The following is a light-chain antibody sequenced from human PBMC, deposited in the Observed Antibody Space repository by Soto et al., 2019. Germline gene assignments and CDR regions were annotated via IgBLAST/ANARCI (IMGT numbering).Light chain of an antibody. CDR2: EVN. Sequence: QSVLTQPPSASGSPGQSVTISCTGTNNDVGGYNSVSWYQQHPGKAPKLMIYEVNKRPSGVPDRFSGSKSGNTASLTVSGLQAEDEADYYCSSYAGSNNLIFGGGTQLTVL. J-gene: IGLJ2*01. CDR1: NNDVGGYNS. V-gene: IGLV2-8*01. CDR3: SSYAGSNNLI.